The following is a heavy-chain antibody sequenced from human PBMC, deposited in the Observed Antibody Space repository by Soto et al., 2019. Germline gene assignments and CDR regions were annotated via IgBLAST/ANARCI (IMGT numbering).Heavy chain of an antibody. CDR2: ISSSGTTI. V-gene: IGHV3-11*01. D-gene: IGHD3-10*01. CDR1: GFTFSDYY. Sequence: PGGSLRLSCEASGFTFSDYYMSWIRQAPGKGLEWVSYISSSGTTIYYAGSVKGRFTTSRDNTKHSVHLQMNSLRAEDTAVYYCARDSEVHYGMDVWGQGTTVTVSS. CDR3: ARDSEVHYGMDV. J-gene: IGHJ6*01.